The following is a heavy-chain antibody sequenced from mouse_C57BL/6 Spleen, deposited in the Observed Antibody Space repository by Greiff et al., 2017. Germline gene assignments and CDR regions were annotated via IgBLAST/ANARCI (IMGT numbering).Heavy chain of an antibody. V-gene: IGHV1-69*01. CDR1: GYTFTSYW. J-gene: IGHJ2*01. Sequence: QVHVKQPGAELVMPGASVKLSCKASGYTFTSYWMHWVKQRPGQGLEWIGEIDPSDSYTNYNQKFKGKSTLTVDKSSSTAYMQLSSLTSEDSAVYYCARPSSGYALDYWGQGTTLTVSS. CDR2: IDPSDSYT. D-gene: IGHD3-2*02. CDR3: ARPSSGYALDY.